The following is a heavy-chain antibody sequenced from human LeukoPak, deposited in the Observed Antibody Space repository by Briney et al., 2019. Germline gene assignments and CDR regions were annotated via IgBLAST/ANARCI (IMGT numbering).Heavy chain of an antibody. CDR3: ARGPMGTYSGYVYDY. J-gene: IGHJ4*02. CDR1: GYTFTGYY. CDR2: INPNSGGT. V-gene: IGHV1-2*02. Sequence: GASVKVSCKASGYTFTGYYMHWVRQAPGQGLEWMGWINPNSGGTNYAQKFQGRVTMTRDTSISTAYMELSRLRSDDTAVYYCARGPMGTYSGYVYDYWGQGTLVTVSS. D-gene: IGHD5-12*01.